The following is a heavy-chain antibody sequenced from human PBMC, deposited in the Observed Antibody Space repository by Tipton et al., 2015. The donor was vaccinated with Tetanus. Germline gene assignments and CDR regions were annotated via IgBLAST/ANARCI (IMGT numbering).Heavy chain of an antibody. V-gene: IGHV4-39*07. CDR1: GGSISRNNYY. J-gene: IGHJ6*02. D-gene: IGHD3-10*01. Sequence: GLVKPSETLSLTCSVSGGSISRNNYYWGWVRQTPGKGLEWLGSIEDSGTTYYNPSLKSRVTISVDTSQKQISLKVNSVTAADTAVYYCARDRGVRGGYYYYHGMDVWGQGTTVTVSS. CDR2: IEDSGTT. CDR3: ARDRGVRGGYYYYHGMDV.